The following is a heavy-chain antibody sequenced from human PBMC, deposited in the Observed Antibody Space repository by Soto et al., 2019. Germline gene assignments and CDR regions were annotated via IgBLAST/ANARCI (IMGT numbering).Heavy chain of an antibody. J-gene: IGHJ4*02. CDR3: ARVPPWGNSAGDYYIQHYDS. D-gene: IGHD3-10*01. Sequence: ASVKVSCKSSGFTFTSYAIHWLRQAPGQRPQQMGWINGGSGNTKYSQDFQGRVTFTRDTFATTAYLELSSLRPEDTAVYYCARVPPWGNSAGDYYIQHYDSWGQGTPVTVSS. V-gene: IGHV1-3*01. CDR1: GFTFTSYA. CDR2: INGGSGNT.